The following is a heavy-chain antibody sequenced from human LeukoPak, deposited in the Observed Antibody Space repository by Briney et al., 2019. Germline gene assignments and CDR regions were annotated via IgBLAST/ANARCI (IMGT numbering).Heavy chain of an antibody. V-gene: IGHV3-30-3*01. CDR2: ISYDGSNK. CDR3: AREYLRYFDWFPSHFDY. Sequence: GGSLRLSCAASGFTFSSYAMSWVRQAPGKGLEWVAVISYDGSNKYYADSVKGRFTISRDNSKNTLYLQMNSLRAEDTAVYYCAREYLRYFDWFPSHFDYWGQGTLVTVSS. CDR1: GFTFSSYA. J-gene: IGHJ4*02. D-gene: IGHD3-9*01.